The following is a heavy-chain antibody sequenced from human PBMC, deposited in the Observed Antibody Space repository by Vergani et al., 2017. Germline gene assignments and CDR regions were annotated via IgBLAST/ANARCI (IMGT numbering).Heavy chain of an antibody. V-gene: IGHV3-11*04. CDR1: GFTFSDYY. CDR2: ISSSGSTI. CDR3: ARDDYRNYMYYFDY. J-gene: IGHJ4*02. Sequence: QVQLVESGGDLVKPGGSLRLSCAASGFTFSDYYMSWIRQAPGKGLEWVSYISSSGSTIYYADSVKGRFTISSDNAKNSVYLQMNSLRAEDTAVYYCARDDYRNYMYYFDYWGQGALVSVSS. D-gene: IGHD4-11*01.